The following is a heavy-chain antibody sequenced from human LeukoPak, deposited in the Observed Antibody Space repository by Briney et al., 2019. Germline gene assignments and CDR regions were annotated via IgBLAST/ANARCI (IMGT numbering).Heavy chain of an antibody. CDR2: ISSSSYI. V-gene: IGHV3-21*01. D-gene: IGHD3-16*01. CDR1: GFTFSSYS. J-gene: IGHJ6*03. Sequence: GGSLRLSCAASGFTFSSYSMNWVRQAPGKGLEWVSSISSSSYIYYADSVKGRFTISRDNAKNSLYLQMNSLRAEDTAVYYCASGGLGYYYYYYMDVWGKGTTVTVSS. CDR3: ASGGLGYYYYYYMDV.